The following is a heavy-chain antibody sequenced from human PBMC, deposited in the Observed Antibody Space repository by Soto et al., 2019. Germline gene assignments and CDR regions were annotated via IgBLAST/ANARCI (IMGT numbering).Heavy chain of an antibody. D-gene: IGHD3-22*01. CDR2: ISWNSGTI. CDR3: AKDVGSYYYDTSAYHYDY. J-gene: IGHJ4*02. CDR1: GFIFEDYA. V-gene: IGHV3-9*01. Sequence: PRLSCVASGFIFEDYAMNWVRQGPGKGLEWVSGISWNSGTIGYADAVKGRFTISRDNAKNSLHLQMNSLRAEDTALYYCAKDVGSYYYDTSAYHYDYWGRGTQVTVSS.